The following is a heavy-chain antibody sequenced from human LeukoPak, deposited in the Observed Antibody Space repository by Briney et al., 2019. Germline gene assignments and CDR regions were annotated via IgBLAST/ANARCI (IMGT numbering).Heavy chain of an antibody. D-gene: IGHD3-10*01. V-gene: IGHV4-59*01. CDR3: ARGGYYGSGNDFRFDP. CDR2: IYYSGST. Sequence: PSETLSLTCTVSGGSISSYYWSWIRQRPGKGLEWIGYIYYSGSTNYKPSLKSRVTISVDTSKNQFSLKLNSVTAADTAVYYCARGGYYGSGNDFRFDPWGQGTLVTVSS. CDR1: GGSISSYY. J-gene: IGHJ5*02.